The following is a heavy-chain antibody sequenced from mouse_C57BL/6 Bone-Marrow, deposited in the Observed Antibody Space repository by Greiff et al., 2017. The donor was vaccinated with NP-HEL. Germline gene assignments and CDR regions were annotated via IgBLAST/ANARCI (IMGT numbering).Heavy chain of an antibody. Sequence: EVNVVESGGGLVQPGESLKLSCESNEYEFPSHDMSWVRKTPEKRLELVAAINSDGGSTYYPDTMERRFIISRDNTKKTLYLQMSSLRSEDTALYYCARHYYGNYLYAMDYWGQGTSVTVSS. D-gene: IGHD2-1*01. J-gene: IGHJ4*01. CDR3: ARHYYGNYLYAMDY. V-gene: IGHV5-2*01. CDR2: INSDGGST. CDR1: EYEFPSHD.